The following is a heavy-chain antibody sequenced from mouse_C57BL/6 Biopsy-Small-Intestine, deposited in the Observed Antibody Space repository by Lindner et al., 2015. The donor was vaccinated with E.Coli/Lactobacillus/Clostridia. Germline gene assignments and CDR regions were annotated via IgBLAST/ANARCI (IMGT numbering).Heavy chain of an antibody. D-gene: IGHD2-4*01. J-gene: IGHJ3*01. V-gene: IGHV5-9*01. CDR1: GFTFSSYT. CDR3: TRRGDYDFAY. CDR2: ISGGGGNT. Sequence: EVQLQESGGGLVKPGGSLKLSCAASGFTFSSYTMSWVRQTPEKRLEWVATISGGGGNTYYPDSVKGRFTVSRDNAKNTLYLQMSSLRSEDTALYYCTRRGDYDFAYWGQGTLVTVSA.